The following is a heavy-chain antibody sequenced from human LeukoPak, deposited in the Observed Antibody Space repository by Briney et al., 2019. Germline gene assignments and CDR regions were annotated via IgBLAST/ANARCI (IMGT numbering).Heavy chain of an antibody. Sequence: GSSRLSCAASGFTFSNYWVHWVRQAPGKGLVWVSRINPDGSRTDYADSVKGRFTISRDNAKNTLYLQMNSLRAEDTAVYFCARDLRAKSDYWGQGTLVTVSS. CDR2: INPDGSRT. J-gene: IGHJ4*02. D-gene: IGHD4/OR15-4a*01. CDR1: GFTFSNYW. CDR3: ARDLRAKSDY. V-gene: IGHV3-74*01.